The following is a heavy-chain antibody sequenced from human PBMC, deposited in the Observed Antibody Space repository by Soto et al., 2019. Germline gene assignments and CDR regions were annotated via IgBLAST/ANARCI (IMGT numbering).Heavy chain of an antibody. CDR2: IYYSGST. J-gene: IGHJ4*02. CDR1: GGAINDFY. Sequence: PSETLSLTCTVSGGAINDFYCIFIRHPPGKGLEWIVYIYYSGSTDYNPSLKGRVTISVDTSKNQFSLKLRSVTAADTAVYYCARVGGVAARTFDYWGQGTLVTVSS. D-gene: IGHD6-6*01. V-gene: IGHV4-59*01. CDR3: ARVGGVAARTFDY.